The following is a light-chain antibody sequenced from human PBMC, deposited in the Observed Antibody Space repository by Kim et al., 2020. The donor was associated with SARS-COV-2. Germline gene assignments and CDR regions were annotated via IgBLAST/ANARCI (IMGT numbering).Light chain of an antibody. Sequence: ELTQPPSASGTPGQRVTISCSGSSSNIKYNSVDWYQQVPGSPPTLLIYRDNQRPSGVPDRFSGSKSGTSASLAISGLRSEDEADYYCAAWDDSLSGPVFGGGTKLTVL. CDR1: SSNIKYNS. V-gene: IGLV1-47*01. CDR3: AAWDDSLSGPV. CDR2: RDN. J-gene: IGLJ3*02.